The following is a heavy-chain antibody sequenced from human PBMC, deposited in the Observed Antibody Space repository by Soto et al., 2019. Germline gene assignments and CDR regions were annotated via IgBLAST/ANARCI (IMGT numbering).Heavy chain of an antibody. CDR1: GYSCPSYW. J-gene: IGHJ3*02. CDR3: AGHRAAAGRDTFDI. Sequence: PGESLKISCKGSGYSCPSYWINWVRQMPGKGLEWMGRIDPTDSYTNYSPSFQGHVTISADKSISTAYLQWSSLKASDTAMYYCAGHRAAAGRDTFDIWGQGTMVTVSS. D-gene: IGHD6-13*01. V-gene: IGHV5-10-1*01. CDR2: IDPTDSYT.